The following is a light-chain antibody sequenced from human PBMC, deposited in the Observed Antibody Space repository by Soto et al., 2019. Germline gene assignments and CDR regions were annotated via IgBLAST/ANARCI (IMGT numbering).Light chain of an antibody. CDR2: KAS. CDR3: QQYNNYPYT. V-gene: IGKV1-5*03. J-gene: IGKJ2*01. CDR1: QSISSW. Sequence: DIQMTQSPSTLSASIRERVTITCRASQSISSWLAWYQQKPGKAPKLLIYKASSLESGVPSRFSGSGSGTVSTLTISRLHPDDFANYYCQQYNNYPYTFGQGTKLEIK.